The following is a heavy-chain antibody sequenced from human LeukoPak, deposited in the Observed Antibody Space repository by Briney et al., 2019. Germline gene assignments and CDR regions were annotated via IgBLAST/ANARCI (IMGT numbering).Heavy chain of an antibody. CDR3: ARILGYCSSTSCYDWFDP. CDR1: GYTFTSYA. J-gene: IGHJ5*02. V-gene: IGHV1-3*01. Sequence: GASVKVSCKASGYTFTSYAMHWVRQAPGQRLEWMGWINAGNGNTKYSQKFQGRVTITRDTSASTAYMELGSLRSEDTAVYYCARILGYCSSTSCYDWFDPWGQGTLVTVSS. D-gene: IGHD2-2*01. CDR2: INAGNGNT.